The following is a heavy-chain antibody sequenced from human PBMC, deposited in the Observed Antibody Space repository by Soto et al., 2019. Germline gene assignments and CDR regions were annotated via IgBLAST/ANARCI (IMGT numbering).Heavy chain of an antibody. CDR1: GGSISSGGYY. CDR2: IYYSGST. D-gene: IGHD3-10*01. CDR3: ARGRARPYYFDY. V-gene: IGHV4-31*03. J-gene: IGHJ4*02. Sequence: PSETLSLTCTVSGGSISSGGYYWSWIRQHPGKGLEWIGYIYYSGSTYYNPSLKSRVTISVDTSKNQFSLKLSSVTAADTAVYYCARGRARPYYFDYWGQGTLVTVSS.